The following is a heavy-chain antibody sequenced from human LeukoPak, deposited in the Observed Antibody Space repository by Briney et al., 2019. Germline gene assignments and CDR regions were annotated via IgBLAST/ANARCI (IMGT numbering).Heavy chain of an antibody. CDR3: ARGESYSSSPDV. CDR2: INPNSGGT. Sequence: ASVKVSCKASGYTFTGYYMHWVRQAPGQGLEWMGRINPNSGGTNYAQKFQGRVTMTRDMSISTAYMELSRLRSDDTAVYYCARGESYSSSPDVWGQGTTVTVSS. D-gene: IGHD6-13*01. CDR1: GYTFTGYY. V-gene: IGHV1-2*06. J-gene: IGHJ6*02.